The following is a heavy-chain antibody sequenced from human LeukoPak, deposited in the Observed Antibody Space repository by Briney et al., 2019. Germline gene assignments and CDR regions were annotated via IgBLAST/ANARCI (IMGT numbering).Heavy chain of an antibody. CDR3: ARESSSSWTHYYYYGMDV. J-gene: IGHJ6*02. Sequence: GASVTVSCKASGYTFTSYGISWVRQAAGKGLEWMGWISAYNGNTNYAQKLQGRVTMTTYTSTSTAYMELRSLRSDDTAVYYCARESSSSWTHYYYYGMDVWGQGTTVTVSS. CDR1: GYTFTSYG. D-gene: IGHD6-13*01. CDR2: ISAYNGNT. V-gene: IGHV1-18*01.